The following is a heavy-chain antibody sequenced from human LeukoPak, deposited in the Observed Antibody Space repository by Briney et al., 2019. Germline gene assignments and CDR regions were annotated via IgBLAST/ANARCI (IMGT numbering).Heavy chain of an antibody. D-gene: IGHD3-10*01. Sequence: GGSLRLSCAASGFTFSSYSMNWVRQAPGKGLEWISYISGSGSVSYYEDSVKGRFTISRDNAKNSLYLQMNSLSDEDTALYYCARDGGFGFLAAFDIWGQGTMVTASS. CDR1: GFTFSSYS. J-gene: IGHJ3*02. V-gene: IGHV3-48*02. CDR3: ARDGGFGFLAAFDI. CDR2: ISGSGSVS.